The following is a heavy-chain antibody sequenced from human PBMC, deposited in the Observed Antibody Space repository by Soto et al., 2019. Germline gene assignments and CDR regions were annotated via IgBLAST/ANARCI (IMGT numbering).Heavy chain of an antibody. CDR1: GGSISSYY. V-gene: IGHV4-59*08. D-gene: IGHD5-18*01. CDR3: ARRYGSCFDY. J-gene: IGHJ4*02. CDR2: IYYSGST. Sequence: QVQLQESGPGLVKPSETLSLTCTVSGGSISSYYWSWIRQPPGKGLEWIGYIYYSGSTNYNPSLKSRATLTVDTTKNQCSLELSSVTAADTAVYYCARRYGSCFDYWGQGTLVTVSS.